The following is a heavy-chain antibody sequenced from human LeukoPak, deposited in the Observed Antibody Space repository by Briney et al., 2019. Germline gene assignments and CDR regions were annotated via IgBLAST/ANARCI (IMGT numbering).Heavy chain of an antibody. J-gene: IGHJ5*02. Sequence: SETLSLTCTVSGGSISSSSYYWGWIRQPPGKGLEWTVSIYYSGSTYYNPSLKSRVTISVDTSKNQFSLKLSSVTAADTAVYYCARRLTTVTPLISNRFDPWGQGTLVTVSS. CDR1: GGSISSSSYY. V-gene: IGHV4-39*01. CDR3: ARRLTTVTPLISNRFDP. D-gene: IGHD4-17*01. CDR2: IYYSGST.